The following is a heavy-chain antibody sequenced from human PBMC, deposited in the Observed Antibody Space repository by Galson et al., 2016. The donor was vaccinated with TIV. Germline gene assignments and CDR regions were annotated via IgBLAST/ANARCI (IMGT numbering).Heavy chain of an antibody. CDR1: GYTFTSFD. CDR2: MSPSNGNT. J-gene: IGHJ4*02. CDR3: ARGHYYDSSGYSFDF. V-gene: IGHV1-8*01. Sequence: SVKVSCKASGYTFTSFDISWIRQAPGQGLEWMGWMSPSNGNTGYAQKFRGRITMTRHPSTTTVYMELSGLTSEVTAVYYCARGHYYDSSGYSFDFWGQGTLVTVSS. D-gene: IGHD3-22*01.